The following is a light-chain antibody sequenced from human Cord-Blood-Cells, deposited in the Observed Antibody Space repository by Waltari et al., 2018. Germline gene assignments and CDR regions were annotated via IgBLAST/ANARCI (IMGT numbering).Light chain of an antibody. J-gene: IGKJ4*01. Sequence: DLQMTQSPSSLSASVGDRVNITCRASQSISSYLNWYQQKPGKAPKLLIYAASSLQSVVPSRFSGSGSGTDFTLTISSLQPEDFATYYCQQSYSTPLTFGGGTKVEIK. CDR1: QSISSY. V-gene: IGKV1-39*01. CDR2: AAS. CDR3: QQSYSTPLT.